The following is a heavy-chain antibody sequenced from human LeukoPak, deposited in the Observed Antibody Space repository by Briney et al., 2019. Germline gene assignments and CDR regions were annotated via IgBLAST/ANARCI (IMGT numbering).Heavy chain of an antibody. Sequence: PSETLSLTCTVSGGSISSSSYYWGWIRQPPGKGLEWIGGIYYSGSTYYNPSLKSRVTISVDTSKNQFSLKLSSVTAADTAVYYCARAYDILTGYYDTPYNWFDPWGQGTLVTVSS. V-gene: IGHV4-39*07. CDR2: IYYSGST. CDR3: ARAYDILTGYYDTPYNWFDP. J-gene: IGHJ5*02. CDR1: GGSISSSSYY. D-gene: IGHD3-9*01.